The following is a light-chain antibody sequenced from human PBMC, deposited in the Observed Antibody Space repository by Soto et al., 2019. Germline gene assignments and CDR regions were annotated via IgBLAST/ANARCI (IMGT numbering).Light chain of an antibody. CDR1: QSVNRN. Sequence: ELVMTQSPGTLSVSPGERASLSCRASQSVNRNYLAWYQQKPGQAPRLLIYGISSRATGIPARFSGSGSGTEFTLTITSLQPEDFAVYYCQQYSQWPITFGQGTKVDIK. CDR2: GIS. V-gene: IGKV3D-15*01. CDR3: QQYSQWPIT. J-gene: IGKJ1*01.